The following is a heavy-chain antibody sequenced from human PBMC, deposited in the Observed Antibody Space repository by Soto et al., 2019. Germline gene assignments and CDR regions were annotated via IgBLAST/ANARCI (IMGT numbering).Heavy chain of an antibody. V-gene: IGHV1-2*02. CDR2: INPNSGGT. Sequence: QVRLVQSGAEVKKPGASVKVSCKASGYTFTDYYMHWVRQAPGQGLEWMGWINPNSGGTNYAQKFQGRVTMPRDTSIRTAYMELSRLRSDDTAVYYCARAAAGLNWFGPWGQGTLVTVSS. J-gene: IGHJ5*02. CDR3: ARAAAGLNWFGP. D-gene: IGHD6-13*01. CDR1: GYTFTDYY.